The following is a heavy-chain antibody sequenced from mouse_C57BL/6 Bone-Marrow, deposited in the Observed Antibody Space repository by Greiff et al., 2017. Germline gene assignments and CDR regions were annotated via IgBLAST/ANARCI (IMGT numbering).Heavy chain of an antibody. CDR3: ARSFRNWAWFAY. D-gene: IGHD4-1*01. J-gene: IGHJ3*01. CDR1: GYTFTSYW. Sequence: VQLQQPGAELVKPGASVKLSCKASGYTFTSYWMHWVKQRPGQGLAWIGMIHPNSGSTNYNEKFKSKATLTVDKSSSTAYMQLSSLTSEDSAVYYCARSFRNWAWFAYWGQGTRVTVSA. CDR2: IHPNSGST. V-gene: IGHV1-64*01.